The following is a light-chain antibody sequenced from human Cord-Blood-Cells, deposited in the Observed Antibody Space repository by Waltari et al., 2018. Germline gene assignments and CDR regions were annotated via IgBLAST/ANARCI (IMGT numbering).Light chain of an antibody. CDR3: QAWDSSTAWV. V-gene: IGLV3-1*01. CDR2: QVS. Sequence: SYELTQPPSVSVSPGQTASITCSGDTLGDKYACWYQQKPGQSPVLVIYQVSKRPSGIPERFSGSNSGNTATLTISGTQAMDEADYYCQAWDSSTAWVFGGGTKLTVL. J-gene: IGLJ2*01. CDR1: TLGDKY.